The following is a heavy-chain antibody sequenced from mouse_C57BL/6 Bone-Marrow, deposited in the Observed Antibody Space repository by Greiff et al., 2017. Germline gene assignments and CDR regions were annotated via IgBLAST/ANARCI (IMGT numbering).Heavy chain of an antibody. Sequence: EVQLVESGPELVKPGASVKMSCKASGYTFTSYVMHWVKQKPGQGLEWIGYIYPYNDGTKYNEKFKGKATLTSDKSSSTAYMELSSLTSEDSAVYYCARWRDYYGSSYYAMDYWGQGTSVTVSS. D-gene: IGHD1-1*01. CDR3: ARWRDYYGSSYYAMDY. J-gene: IGHJ4*01. CDR1: GYTFTSYV. V-gene: IGHV1-14*01. CDR2: IYPYNDGT.